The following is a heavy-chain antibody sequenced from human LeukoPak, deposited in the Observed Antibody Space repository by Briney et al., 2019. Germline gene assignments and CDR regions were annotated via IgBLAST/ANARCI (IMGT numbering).Heavy chain of an antibody. CDR3: ARMGCSSTSCHPYYYYYMDV. CDR1: GGTFSSYT. CDR2: IIPILGIA. J-gene: IGHJ6*03. V-gene: IGHV1-69*02. Sequence: SVKVSCKASGGTFSSYTISWVRQAPGQGLEWMGRIIPILGIANYAQKFQGRVTITADKSTSTAYMELSSLRSEDTAVYYCARMGCSSTSCHPYYYYYMDVRGKGTTVTVSS. D-gene: IGHD2-2*01.